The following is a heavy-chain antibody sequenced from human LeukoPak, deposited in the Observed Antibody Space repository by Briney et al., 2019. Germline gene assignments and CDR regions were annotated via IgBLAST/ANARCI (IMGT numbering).Heavy chain of an antibody. Sequence: GGSLRLSCAASGFTFSNAWMNWVRQAPGKGLEWVGLIKSRSDGGTTDYAAHVKGRFTISRDDSKNTLYLQMNSLKTEDAAVYYCHGGGTLDYWGQGTLVTVSS. V-gene: IGHV3-15*01. CDR2: IKSRSDGGTT. D-gene: IGHD1-1*01. J-gene: IGHJ4*02. CDR1: GFTFSNAW. CDR3: HGGGTLDY.